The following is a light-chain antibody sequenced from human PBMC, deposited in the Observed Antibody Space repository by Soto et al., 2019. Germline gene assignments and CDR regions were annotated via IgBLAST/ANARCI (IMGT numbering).Light chain of an antibody. CDR2: EVS. V-gene: IGLV2-14*01. CDR1: SSDVGGYNY. Sequence: QSALTQPASVSGSPGQSITISCTGTSSDVGGYNYVSWYQQHPAKAPILMIYEVSNRPSGLSNRFSASKSGNTASLTIAGLQAEDEADYYCRSYTSSSTLVFGGGTKVTVL. J-gene: IGLJ2*01. CDR3: RSYTSSSTLV.